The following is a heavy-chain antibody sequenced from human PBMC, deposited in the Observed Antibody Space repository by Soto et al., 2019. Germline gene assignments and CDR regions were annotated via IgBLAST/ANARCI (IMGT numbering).Heavy chain of an antibody. D-gene: IGHD6-13*01. Sequence: GGSLRLSCAASGFTFSSYSMNWVRQAPGKGLEWVSSISSSSSYIYYADSVKGRFTISRDNAKNSLYLQMNSLRAEDTAVYYCARAIAGGMSWSLFGWGQGTMVTVSS. J-gene: IGHJ3*01. CDR2: ISSSSSYI. CDR3: ARAIAGGMSWSLFG. CDR1: GFTFSSYS. V-gene: IGHV3-21*01.